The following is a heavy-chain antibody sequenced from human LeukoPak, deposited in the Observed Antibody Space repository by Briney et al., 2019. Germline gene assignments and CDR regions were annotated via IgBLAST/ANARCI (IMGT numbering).Heavy chain of an antibody. CDR1: GGSISSGSYY. CDR3: ARGTLRFLEWSRRPHYSDY. Sequence: SETLSLTCTVSGGSISSGSYYWSWIRQPAGKRLEWIGHIYRSGSTNYNPSLKSRVTISVDTSKNQSSLKLSSVTAADTAVYYCARGTLRFLEWSRRPHYSDYWGQGTLVTVSS. V-gene: IGHV4-61*09. CDR2: IYRSGST. D-gene: IGHD3-3*01. J-gene: IGHJ4*02.